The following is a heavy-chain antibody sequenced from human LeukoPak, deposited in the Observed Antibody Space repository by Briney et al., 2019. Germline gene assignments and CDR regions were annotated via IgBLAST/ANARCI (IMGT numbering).Heavy chain of an antibody. CDR1: GFTFSSYA. V-gene: IGHV3-23*01. D-gene: IGHD3-16*02. Sequence: PGGSLRLSCAASGFTFSSYAMSWVRQAPGKGLEWVSAISGSGGSTYYADSVKGRFTISRDNSKNTLYLQMNSLGAEDTAVYYYAKGPEAYVWGSYRDYWGQGTLVTVSS. CDR3: AKGPEAYVWGSYRDY. J-gene: IGHJ4*02. CDR2: ISGSGGST.